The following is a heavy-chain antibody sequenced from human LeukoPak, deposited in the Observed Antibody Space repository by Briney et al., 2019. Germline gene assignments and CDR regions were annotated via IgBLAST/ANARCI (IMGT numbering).Heavy chain of an antibody. CDR1: GGTFSSYA. CDR2: IIPIFGTA. D-gene: IGHD6-19*01. V-gene: IGHV1-69*13. CDR3: ARDQYSGGWYDY. Sequence: ASVKVSCKASGGTFSSYAISWVRQAPGQGLEWMGGIIPIFGTANYAQKFQGRVTITADESTSTAYMELSSLRSEDTAVYYCARDQYSGGWYDYWGQGTLVTVSS. J-gene: IGHJ4*02.